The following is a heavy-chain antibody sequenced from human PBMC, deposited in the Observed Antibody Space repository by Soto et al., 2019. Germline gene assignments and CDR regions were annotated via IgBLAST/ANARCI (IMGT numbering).Heavy chain of an antibody. V-gene: IGHV2-70*01. CDR3: AWIGQVSSSYYGIDV. CDR2: IASDDDK. Sequence: GRGLVNPTETLPLTCTFSVCSLSPGRMCGSWMRQPQGKALEWLALIASDDDKYYSTSLTTSLTISKATSKNQVVLTMTHMDPVDTATYSCAWIGQVSSSYYGIDVWGQGTMVTVSS. J-gene: IGHJ6*02. D-gene: IGHD2-15*01. CDR1: VCSLSPGRMC.